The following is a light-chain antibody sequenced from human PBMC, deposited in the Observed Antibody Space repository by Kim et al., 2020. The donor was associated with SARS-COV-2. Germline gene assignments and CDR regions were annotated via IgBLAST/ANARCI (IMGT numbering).Light chain of an antibody. V-gene: IGLV1-44*01. CDR1: HSNVGSET. J-gene: IGLJ3*02. Sequence: GQRVSIACSGSHSNVGSETGDWYQQLPGTAPKLCIHSDKKRPSGIPERFSGSKSGTSASLAISGLQSEDEADYYCGAWDGSLKGPVFGGGTQLTVL. CDR3: GAWDGSLKGPV. CDR2: SDK.